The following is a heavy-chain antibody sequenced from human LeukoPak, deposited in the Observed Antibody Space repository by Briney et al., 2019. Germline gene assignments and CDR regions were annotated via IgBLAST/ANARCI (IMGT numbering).Heavy chain of an antibody. CDR3: AKDLTTVTTGLDY. D-gene: IGHD4-17*01. CDR1: GFTFSAYS. CDR2: ISYDGSNK. J-gene: IGHJ4*02. Sequence: GGSLRLSCAVSGFTFSAYSMNWVRQAPGKGLEWVAVISYDGSNKYYADSVKGRFTISRDNSKNTLYLQMNSLRAEDTAVYYCAKDLTTVTTGLDYWGQGTLVTVSS. V-gene: IGHV3-30*18.